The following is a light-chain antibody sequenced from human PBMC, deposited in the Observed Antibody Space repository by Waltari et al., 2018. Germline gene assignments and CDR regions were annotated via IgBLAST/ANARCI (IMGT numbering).Light chain of an antibody. CDR1: QSVLSSSNNKNY. CDR2: WAS. J-gene: IGKJ2*01. CDR3: QQCYSSPYT. Sequence: DIVMTQSPDSLAVSLGERATINCKSSQSVLSSSNNKNYLGLYQQKPGQPPKLLISWASTRESGVPDRFSGSGSGTDFTLTSNSLQAEDVAVYYCQQCYSSPYTFGQGTKLEIK. V-gene: IGKV4-1*01.